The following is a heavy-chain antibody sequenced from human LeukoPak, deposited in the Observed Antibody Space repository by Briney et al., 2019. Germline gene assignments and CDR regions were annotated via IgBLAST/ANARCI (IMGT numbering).Heavy chain of an antibody. CDR2: ICYGGNT. D-gene: IGHD3-22*01. Sequence: SETLSLTCTVSGGSISSVGYCWGWIRQPPGKEMEWIGSICYGGNTYYNPSLKSRVTISVDTSKNQFSLKLSSVTAADTAVYYCASPNYDSSGYYYPHLGYWGQGTLVTVSS. J-gene: IGHJ4*02. CDR1: GGSISSVGYC. V-gene: IGHV4-39*07. CDR3: ASPNYDSSGYYYPHLGY.